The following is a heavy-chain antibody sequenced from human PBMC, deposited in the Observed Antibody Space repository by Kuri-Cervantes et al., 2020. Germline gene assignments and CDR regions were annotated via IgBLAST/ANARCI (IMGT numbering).Heavy chain of an antibody. CDR2: VYSTGST. CDR3: ARVGYSYATYGMDV. V-gene: IGHV4-4*07. J-gene: IGHJ6*02. D-gene: IGHD5-18*01. Sequence: GSLRLSCSVSGGSISSSYWSWVRQPAGNGPEWIGHVYSTGSTNYNPSLKSRVTMSVDTSKNQFSLKLSSVTAADTAVYYCARVGYSYATYGMDVWGQGTTVTVSS. CDR1: GGSISSSY.